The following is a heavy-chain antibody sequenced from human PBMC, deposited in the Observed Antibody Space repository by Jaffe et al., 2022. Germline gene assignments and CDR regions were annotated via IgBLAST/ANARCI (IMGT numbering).Heavy chain of an antibody. CDR3: TRTHDYGGNSNYWYFDL. D-gene: IGHD4-17*01. CDR2: IRSKAYGGTT. CDR1: GFTFGDYA. Sequence: EVQLVESGGGLVQPGRSLRLSCTASGFTFGDYAMSWVRQAPGKGLEWVGFIRSKAYGGTTEYAASVKGRFTISRDDSKSIAYLQMNSLKTEDTAVYYCTRTHDYGGNSNYWYFDLWGRGTLVTVSS. V-gene: IGHV3-49*04. J-gene: IGHJ2*01.